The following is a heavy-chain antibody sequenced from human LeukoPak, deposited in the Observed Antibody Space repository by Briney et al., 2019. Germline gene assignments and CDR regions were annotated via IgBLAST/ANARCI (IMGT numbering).Heavy chain of an antibody. Sequence: GASVKVSCKASGYTFTNFDINWVRQATGQGLKWVGRMSPNTGKTDYARKFQGRLIITRDTSINTVYMELNTLRSDDTAVYYCARSFVDFWSGYYRRDWLDPWGPGTLVTVSS. V-gene: IGHV1-8*03. CDR2: MSPNTGKT. J-gene: IGHJ5*02. CDR1: GYTFTNFD. D-gene: IGHD3-3*01. CDR3: ARSFVDFWSGYYRRDWLDP.